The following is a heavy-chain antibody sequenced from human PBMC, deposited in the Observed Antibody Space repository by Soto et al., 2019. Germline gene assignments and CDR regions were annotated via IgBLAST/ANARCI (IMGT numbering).Heavy chain of an antibody. CDR2: ISTSGGTT. Sequence: PGGSLRLSCAASGFTFSSHAMNWVRQAPGKGLEWVSVISTSGGTTYNADSVKGRFTISRDNSKNKVFLQMNSLRAEDMAIYYCAKGGTYNDFWSGYPADAAFDIWGQGTMVTVSS. V-gene: IGHV3-23*01. J-gene: IGHJ3*02. D-gene: IGHD3-3*01. CDR1: GFTFSSHA. CDR3: AKGGTYNDFWSGYPADAAFDI.